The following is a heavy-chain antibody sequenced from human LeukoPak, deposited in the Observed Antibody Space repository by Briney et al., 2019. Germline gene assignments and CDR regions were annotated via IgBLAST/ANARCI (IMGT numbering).Heavy chain of an antibody. V-gene: IGHV3-23*01. J-gene: IGHJ4*02. CDR1: GFTFSSYA. CDR2: ISGSGGST. D-gene: IGHD2-15*01. Sequence: GGPLRLSCAASGFTFSSYAMSWVRQDPGKGLEWVSAISGSGGSTYYADSVKGRFTISRDNSKNTLYLQMNSLRAEDTAVYYCAKAGAVVVAAKAFDYWGQGTLVTVSS. CDR3: AKAGAVVVAAKAFDY.